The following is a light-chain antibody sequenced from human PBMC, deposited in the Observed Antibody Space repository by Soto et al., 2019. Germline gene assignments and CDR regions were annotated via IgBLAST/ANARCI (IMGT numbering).Light chain of an antibody. Sequence: EIVLTQSPGTLSLSPGQRATLSCRASQSVSSSYLAWYQQKPGQAPRHLIYGASSRATGIPDRFRGSGSGTDFTLTISRLEPEDFAVDYCQQYGSSPKTFGQGTKVDIK. CDR1: QSVSSSY. CDR3: QQYGSSPKT. V-gene: IGKV3-20*01. J-gene: IGKJ1*01. CDR2: GAS.